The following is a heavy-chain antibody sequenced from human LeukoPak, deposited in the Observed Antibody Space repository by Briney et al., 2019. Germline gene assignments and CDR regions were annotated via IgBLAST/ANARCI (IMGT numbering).Heavy chain of an antibody. D-gene: IGHD3-10*01. CDR3: ARTMVRGVIISWYFDY. CDR2: IYPGHSDT. CDR1: GYSFTSYW. J-gene: IGHJ4*02. Sequence: GESLKISCKGSGYSFTSYWIGWVRQMPGKGLEWMGIIYPGHSDTRYSPSFQGQVTISADKSISTAYLQWSSLKASDTAMYYCARTMVRGVIISWYFDYWGQGTLVTVSS. V-gene: IGHV5-51*01.